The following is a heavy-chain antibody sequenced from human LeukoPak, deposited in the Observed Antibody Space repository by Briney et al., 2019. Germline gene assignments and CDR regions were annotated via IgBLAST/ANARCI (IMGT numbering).Heavy chain of an antibody. CDR2: ISYDGSNK. D-gene: IGHD6-13*01. V-gene: IGHV3-30*18. CDR1: GFTFSSYG. CDR3: AKDGGTGRIAAPGADY. Sequence: GGSRRLSCAASGFTFSSYGMHWVRQAPGKGLEWVALISYDGSNKYYTDSVKGRFTISRDDSKNTYLQMNRLRAEDTAVYYCAKDGGTGRIAAPGADYWGQGTLVTVSS. J-gene: IGHJ4*02.